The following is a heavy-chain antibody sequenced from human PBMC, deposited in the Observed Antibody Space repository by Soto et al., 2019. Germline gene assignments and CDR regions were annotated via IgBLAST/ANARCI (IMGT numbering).Heavy chain of an antibody. J-gene: IGHJ5*01. CDR2: ISNDGSDI. CDR3: TRDIPHNGFDS. CDR1: GATFANYW. V-gene: IGHV3-74*01. D-gene: IGHD2-21*01. Sequence: EVHVVESGGGLVQPGGSLRLSCEASGATFANYWMHWVRQVPGKGLVWVSRISNDGSDITYADSVKGRFTASRDNTKKMVFLEMNNQGVDDMAVDYCTRDIPHNGFDSWGQGTLVTGSS.